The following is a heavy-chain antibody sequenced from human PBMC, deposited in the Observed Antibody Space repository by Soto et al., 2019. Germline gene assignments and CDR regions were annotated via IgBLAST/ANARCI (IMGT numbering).Heavy chain of an antibody. Sequence: TLSLTCTVSGGSISSGGYYWSWIRQHPGKGLEWIGYIYYSGSTYYNPSLTSRVTISVDTSKNQFSLKLSSVTAEDTAVYYCARDGGWSYPLDYWGQGTLVTVS. CDR1: GGSISSGGYY. CDR3: ARDGGWSYPLDY. V-gene: IGHV4-31*03. CDR2: IYYSGST. J-gene: IGHJ4*02. D-gene: IGHD1-26*01.